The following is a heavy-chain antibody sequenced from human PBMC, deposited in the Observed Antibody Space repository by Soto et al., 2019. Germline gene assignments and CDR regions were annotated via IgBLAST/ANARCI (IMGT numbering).Heavy chain of an antibody. CDR2: IIPILGVA. Sequence: ASVKVACKASGGTFSSYTISWVRRAPGQGLEWMGRIIPILGVANYAQKFQGRVTITADKSTSTAYMELSSLRSEDTAVYYCAREEEGLVRGVIITHAFDIWGQGTMVTVSS. J-gene: IGHJ3*02. V-gene: IGHV1-69*04. CDR1: GGTFSSYT. D-gene: IGHD3-10*01. CDR3: AREEEGLVRGVIITHAFDI.